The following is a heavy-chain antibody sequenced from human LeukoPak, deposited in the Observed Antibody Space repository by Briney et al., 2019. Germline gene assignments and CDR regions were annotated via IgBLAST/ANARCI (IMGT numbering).Heavy chain of an antibody. J-gene: IGHJ4*02. V-gene: IGHV4-39*01. CDR2: IHDSGST. Sequence: PSETLSLTCAVSGGSISTRYYYWGWLRQPPGKGLEWIGTIHDSGSTYYSPSLKSQVTISVDTSNNQFSLKLSSVTAGDTAVYYCASLYFYGSGSFPNYWGQGILVTVST. CDR3: ASLYFYGSGSFPNY. CDR1: GGSISTRYYY. D-gene: IGHD3-10*01.